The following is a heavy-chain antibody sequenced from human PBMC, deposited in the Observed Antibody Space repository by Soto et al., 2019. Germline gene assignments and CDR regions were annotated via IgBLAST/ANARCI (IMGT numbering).Heavy chain of an antibody. CDR2: TSAYNGNT. Sequence: ASVKVSCKASGYTFTSYGISWVRQAPGQGLEWMGWTSAYNGNTNYAQKLQGRVTMTTDTSTSTAYMELRSLRSDDTAVYYCARQGSGSYYTYYYYMDVWGKGTTVTVSS. J-gene: IGHJ6*03. CDR3: ARQGSGSYYTYYYYMDV. D-gene: IGHD3-10*01. V-gene: IGHV1-18*01. CDR1: GYTFTSYG.